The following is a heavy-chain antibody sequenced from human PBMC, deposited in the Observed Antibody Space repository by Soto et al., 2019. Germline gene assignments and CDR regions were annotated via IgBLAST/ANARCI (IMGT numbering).Heavy chain of an antibody. J-gene: IGHJ6*03. V-gene: IGHV3-33*05. CDR2: IPYDGRDN. CDR3: ARGGASQWLAYYYYHYMDV. CDR1: GFTFTTYG. Sequence: GGSLRLSCAASGFTFTTYGINWVRQAPGKGLEWVATIPYDGRDNYYGDSVKGRFTISRDNSKNTLYLQMNSLRAEDTAVYYCARGGASQWLAYYYYHYMDVWGKGTTVTVSS. D-gene: IGHD6-19*01.